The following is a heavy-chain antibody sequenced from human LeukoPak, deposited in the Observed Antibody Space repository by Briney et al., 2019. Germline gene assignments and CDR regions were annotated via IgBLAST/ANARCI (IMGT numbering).Heavy chain of an antibody. J-gene: IGHJ4*02. CDR2: ISWNSGSI. CDR1: GFTFDDYA. Sequence: GGSLRLSCAASGFTFDDYAMHWVRQAPGKGLEWVSGISWNSGSIGYADSVKGRFTISRDNAKNTLYLQMNSLRAEDTAVYYCARGRYYLDSWGQGTLVTVFS. D-gene: IGHD4-17*01. CDR3: ARGRYYLDS. V-gene: IGHV3-9*01.